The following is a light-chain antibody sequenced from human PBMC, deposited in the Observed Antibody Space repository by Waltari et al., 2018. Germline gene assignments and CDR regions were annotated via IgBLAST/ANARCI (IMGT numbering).Light chain of an antibody. V-gene: IGKV3-15*01. J-gene: IGKJ5*01. CDR2: DAS. Sequence: EVVMTQSPATLSVFPGESATLSCRASQTVRSNLAWYQQRPGQAPRLLIFDASTRAPSVPARFSGSGSGTEFTLTIRSLQSEDSAVYYCQQYNRWPPITFGQGTRLEIK. CDR1: QTVRSN. CDR3: QQYNRWPPIT.